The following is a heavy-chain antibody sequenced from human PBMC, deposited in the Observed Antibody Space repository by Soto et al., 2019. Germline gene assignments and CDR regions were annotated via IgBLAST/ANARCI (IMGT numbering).Heavy chain of an antibody. V-gene: IGHV1-24*01. CDR2: FDPEDGET. CDR1: GYTLTELS. D-gene: IGHD2-8*01. J-gene: IGHJ5*02. CDR3: ATAVLADIVLMVYATGLDP. Sequence: ASVKVSCKASGYTLTELSMHWVRQAPGKGLEWMGGFDPEDGETIYAQKFQGRVTMTEDTSTDTANMELSSLRSEDTAVYYCATAVLADIVLMVYATGLDPWGQGTLVTVSS.